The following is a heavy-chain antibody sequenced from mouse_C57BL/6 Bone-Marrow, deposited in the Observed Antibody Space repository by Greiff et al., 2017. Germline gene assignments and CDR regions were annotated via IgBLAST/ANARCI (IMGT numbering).Heavy chain of an antibody. J-gene: IGHJ1*03. CDR2: ISPGSGST. V-gene: IGHV1-55*01. CDR1: GYTFTSYW. D-gene: IGHD1-1*01. CDR3: ARRGYGSSHWYFDV. Sequence: QVQLKQPGAELVKPGASVKMSCKASGYTFTSYWITWVKQRPGQGLEWIGDISPGSGSTNYNEKFKSKATLTVDTSSSTAYMQLSSLTSEDSAVYYCARRGYGSSHWYFDVWGTGTTVTVSS.